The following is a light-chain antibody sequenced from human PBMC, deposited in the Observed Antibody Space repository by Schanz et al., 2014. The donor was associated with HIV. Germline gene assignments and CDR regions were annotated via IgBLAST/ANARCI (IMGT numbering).Light chain of an antibody. J-gene: IGLJ1*01. CDR1: SPNLGNYY. Sequence: QSVLTQPTSASGTPGQRVNISCSGSSPNLGNYYVFWYQHLPGDAPKLLIYTNNRRPSGVPDRFSCSKSDKTASLTISGLQVEDEADYYCSSFTSSSTLFRTGTKLTV. CDR2: TNN. V-gene: IGLV1-47*01. CDR3: SSFTSSSTL.